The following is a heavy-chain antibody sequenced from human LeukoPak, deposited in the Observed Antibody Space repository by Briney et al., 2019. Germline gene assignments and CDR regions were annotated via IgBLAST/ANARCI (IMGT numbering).Heavy chain of an antibody. CDR1: GFTFSSHA. CDR2: INSDGSST. Sequence: SGGSLRLSCAASGFTFSSHAMSWVRQAPGKGLVWVSRINSDGSSTSYADSVKGRFTTSRDNAKNTLYLQMNSLRAEDTAVYYCARDLGCGGDCYSDAFDIWGQGTMVTVSS. D-gene: IGHD2-21*02. J-gene: IGHJ3*02. V-gene: IGHV3-74*01. CDR3: ARDLGCGGDCYSDAFDI.